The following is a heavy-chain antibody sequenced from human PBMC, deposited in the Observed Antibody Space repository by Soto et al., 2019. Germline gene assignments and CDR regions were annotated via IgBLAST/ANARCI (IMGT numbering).Heavy chain of an antibody. V-gene: IGHV3-30*18. J-gene: IGHJ4*02. CDR1: GFTFSSYG. Sequence: GGSLRLSCAASGFTFSSYGMHWVRQAPGKGLEWVAVISYDGSNKYYADSVKGRFTISRDNSKNTLYLQMNSLRAEDTAVYYCAKDLPQDNYGFDYWGQGTLVTVSS. CDR3: AKDLPQDNYGFDY. CDR2: ISYDGSNK. D-gene: IGHD3-10*01.